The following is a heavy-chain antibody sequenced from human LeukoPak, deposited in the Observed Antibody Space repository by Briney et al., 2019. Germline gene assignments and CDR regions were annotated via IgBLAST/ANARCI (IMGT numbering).Heavy chain of an antibody. CDR1: GFTFSSYG. V-gene: IGHV3-NL1*01. CDR2: IYSGGNT. J-gene: IGHJ4*02. Sequence: PGGSLRLSCAASGFTFSSYGMHWVRQAPGKGLEWVSFIYSGGNTHYADSVKGRFTISRDNSKNTLYLQMNSLRAEDTAVYYCAKGSGSGWFDYWGQGTLVTVSS. D-gene: IGHD6-19*01. CDR3: AKGSGSGWFDY.